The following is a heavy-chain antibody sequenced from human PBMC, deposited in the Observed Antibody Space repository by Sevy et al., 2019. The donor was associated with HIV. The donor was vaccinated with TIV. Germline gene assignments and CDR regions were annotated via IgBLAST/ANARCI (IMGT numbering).Heavy chain of an antibody. CDR1: GASVSAAKDY. CDR2: VFYFGST. J-gene: IGHJ6*02. V-gene: IGHV4-61*01. Sequence: SETLSIICSVSGASVSAAKDYWSWIRQPPGKGLEWIGNVFYFGSTNYNPSLKSRVTISLDTSKKQFSLKLNSVTAVDTAVYYCARDQYYDIGTGLYAMDVWGQGTTVTVSS. CDR3: ARDQYYDIGTGLYAMDV. D-gene: IGHD3-9*01.